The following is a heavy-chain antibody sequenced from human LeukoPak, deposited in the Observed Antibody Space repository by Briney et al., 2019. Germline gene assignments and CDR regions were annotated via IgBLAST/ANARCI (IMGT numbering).Heavy chain of an antibody. CDR2: IGTAGDT. J-gene: IGHJ4*02. D-gene: IGHD6-13*01. V-gene: IGHV3-13*01. Sequence: GGSLRLSCAASGFTFSSYDMHWVRQATGKGLEWVSAIGTAGDTYYPGSVKGRFTISRENAKNSLYLQMSSLRAGDTAVYYCARAKYSSSWYDYWGQGTLVTVSS. CDR1: GFTFSSYD. CDR3: ARAKYSSSWYDY.